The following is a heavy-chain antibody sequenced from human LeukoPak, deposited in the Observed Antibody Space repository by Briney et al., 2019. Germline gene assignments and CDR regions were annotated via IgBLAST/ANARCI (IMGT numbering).Heavy chain of an antibody. D-gene: IGHD3-22*01. J-gene: IGHJ4*01. CDR3: ARHRDYYDT. V-gene: IGHV4-39*01. CDR2: FYYSGST. CDR1: GGSFSSSSYY. Sequence: PSETLSLTCTVSGGSFSSSSYYWGRISQPPGKGLEWIGSFYYSGSTYYNPSLKSRVTISVDTSKNQFSLKLSSVTAADTAVYFCARHRDYYDTWGHGTLVTVSS.